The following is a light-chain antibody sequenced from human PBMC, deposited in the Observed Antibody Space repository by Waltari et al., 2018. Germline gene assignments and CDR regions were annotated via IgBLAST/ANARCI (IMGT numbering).Light chain of an antibody. CDR2: GAS. CDR1: QIITVSW. V-gene: IGKV3-20*01. Sequence: EIVLTQSPGTLSLSPGERVLLSCRASQIITVSWLTWYRQKPGQAPRLLIYGASPRAPGIPDRFSGGGSGADFTLTISRLEPEDSAVYYCQQYDGSVVTFGGGTKVEIK. J-gene: IGKJ4*01. CDR3: QQYDGSVVT.